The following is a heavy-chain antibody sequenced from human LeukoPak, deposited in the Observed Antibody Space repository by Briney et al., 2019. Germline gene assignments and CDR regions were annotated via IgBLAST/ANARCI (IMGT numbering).Heavy chain of an antibody. D-gene: IGHD6-6*01. V-gene: IGHV1-2*02. CDR3: ARDPNEIHSSSATIIDP. CDR1: GYTFTGYY. J-gene: IGHJ5*02. CDR2: INPNSGGT. Sequence: ASVKVSCKASGYTFTGYYMHWVRQAPGQGLEWMGWINPNSGGTNYAQKFQGRVTMTRDTSISTAYMELSRLRSDDTAVYYCARDPNEIHSSSATIIDPWGQGTLVTVSS.